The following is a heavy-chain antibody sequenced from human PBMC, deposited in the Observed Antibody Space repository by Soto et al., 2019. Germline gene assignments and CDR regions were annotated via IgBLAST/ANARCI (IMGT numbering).Heavy chain of an antibody. J-gene: IGHJ6*02. CDR1: GFTFSSYA. CDR2: VSAGGDMT. D-gene: IGHD3-10*01. Sequence: DVQLLESGGHLVQPGGSLRLSCAASGFTFSSYAMSWVRQAPGKGLEWVSSVSAGGDMTYYSDSVKGRFTISRDNSNNELFLKMNSLRIEDTARYYCARGDRGGSGSPASYYYSGFDVWGQGTTVTVS. V-gene: IGHV3-23*01. CDR3: ARGDRGGSGSPASYYYSGFDV.